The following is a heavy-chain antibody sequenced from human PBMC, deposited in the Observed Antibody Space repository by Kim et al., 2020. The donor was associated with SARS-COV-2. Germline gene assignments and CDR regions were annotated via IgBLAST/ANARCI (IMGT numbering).Heavy chain of an antibody. Sequence: GGSLRLSCAASGFTFSNAWMSWVRQAPGKGLEWVGRIKSKTDGGTTDYAAPVKGRFTISRDDSKNTLYLQMNSLKTEDTAVYYCTTDEYSGSYPYYWGQGTLVTVSS. D-gene: IGHD1-26*01. CDR2: IKSKTDGGTT. CDR1: GFTFSNAW. CDR3: TTDEYSGSYPYY. J-gene: IGHJ4*02. V-gene: IGHV3-15*01.